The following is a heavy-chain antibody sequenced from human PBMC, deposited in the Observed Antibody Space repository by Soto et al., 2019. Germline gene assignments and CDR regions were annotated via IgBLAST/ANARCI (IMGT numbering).Heavy chain of an antibody. J-gene: IGHJ5*02. V-gene: IGHV4-59*01. D-gene: IGHD5-12*01. CDR1: GGPISTYY. CDR3: ARGRGYSEQRRGWFDP. Sequence: QLQLQESGPGLVKPSETLSLTCTVSGGPISTYYWNWIRQPPGRGLEWIGDIYYSGRTNYNPSLKSRVAISVDMSKNQFSLNLSSVTPADTAVYYCARGRGYSEQRRGWFDPWGQGTLVTVSS. CDR2: IYYSGRT.